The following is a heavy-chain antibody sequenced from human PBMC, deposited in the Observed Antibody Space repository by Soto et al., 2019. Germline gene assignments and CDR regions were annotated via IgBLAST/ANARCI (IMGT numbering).Heavy chain of an antibody. Sequence: PGGSLRLSCAASGFTFSSYWMHWVRQAPGKGLVWVSRINSDGSSTSYADSVKGRFTISRDNAKNTLYLQMNSLRAEDTAVYYCARVLRYFDWLSPYYYYGMDVWGQGTTVTVSS. J-gene: IGHJ6*02. CDR3: ARVLRYFDWLSPYYYYGMDV. D-gene: IGHD3-9*01. CDR2: INSDGSST. CDR1: GFTFSSYW. V-gene: IGHV3-74*01.